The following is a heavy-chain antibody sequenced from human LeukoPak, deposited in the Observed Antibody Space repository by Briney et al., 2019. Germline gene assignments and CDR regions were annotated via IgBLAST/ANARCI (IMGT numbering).Heavy chain of an antibody. V-gene: IGHV1-2*02. J-gene: IGHJ3*02. CDR3: ARDGVYSRDFDAFDI. CDR2: INPNSGGT. D-gene: IGHD6-13*01. Sequence: ASVKVPCKASGYTFTNYYMHWVRQAPGQGLEWMGWINPNSGGTDYAQKFQGRVTMTRDTSISTAYMELSSLRSDDTAVYYCARDGVYSRDFDAFDIWGQGTMVTVSS. CDR1: GYTFTNYY.